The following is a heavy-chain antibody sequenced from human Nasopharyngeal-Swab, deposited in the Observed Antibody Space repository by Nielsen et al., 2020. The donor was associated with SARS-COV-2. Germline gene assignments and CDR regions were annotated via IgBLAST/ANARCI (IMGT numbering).Heavy chain of an antibody. J-gene: IGHJ3*02. CDR3: ARESVVTGMDDAPDI. Sequence: SRADPGVPFSNDYMTWGRQPPGKGREWVAHIRQDAREQFYVDSVKGRFTISRDNVKNSVFLQMNSLRSEDTAVYYCARESVVTGMDDAPDIWGRGTMVTVSS. CDR1: GVPFSNDY. D-gene: IGHD2-21*02. V-gene: IGHV3-7*04. CDR2: IRQDAREQ.